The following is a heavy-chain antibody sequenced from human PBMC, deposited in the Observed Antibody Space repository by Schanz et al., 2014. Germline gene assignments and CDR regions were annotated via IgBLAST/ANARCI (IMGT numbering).Heavy chain of an antibody. V-gene: IGHV3-33*08. CDR1: GFTFSTHA. J-gene: IGHJ5*02. CDR3: ARPALWFGDNCFDP. Sequence: VQLVESGGGVVQPGRSLRLSCAASGFTFSTHAMHWVRQAPGKGLEWVAVIWYDGSNKYYADSVKGRFTISRDNSKNTLYLQMNSLRAEDTAVYYCARPALWFGDNCFDPWGQGTLVTVSS. CDR2: IWYDGSNK. D-gene: IGHD3-10*01.